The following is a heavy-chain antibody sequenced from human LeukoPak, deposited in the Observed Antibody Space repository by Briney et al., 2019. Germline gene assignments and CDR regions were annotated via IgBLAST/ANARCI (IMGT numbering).Heavy chain of an antibody. CDR1: GGSFSGYY. Sequence: SETLSLTCAVYGGSFSGYYWSWIRQPPGKGLEWIREINHSGSTNYNPSLKSRVTISVDTSKNQFSLKLSSVTAADAAVYYCARGTTVVTPRLDYWGQGTLVTVSS. CDR2: INHSGST. CDR3: ARGTTVVTPRLDY. V-gene: IGHV4-34*01. J-gene: IGHJ4*02. D-gene: IGHD4-17*01.